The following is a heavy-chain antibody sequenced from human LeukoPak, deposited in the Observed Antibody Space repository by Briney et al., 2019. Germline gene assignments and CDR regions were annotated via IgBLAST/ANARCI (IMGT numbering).Heavy chain of an antibody. CDR3: ARFSSGWYYFDY. Sequence: PGGSLRLSCAVTGXTFSDYYMSWIRQAPGKGLEWVSYISSRSSHTNYADSVKGRFTISRDNAKNSLYLQMNSLRAEDTAVYYCARFSSGWYYFDYWGQGTLVTVSS. D-gene: IGHD6-19*01. CDR1: GXTFSDYY. J-gene: IGHJ4*02. CDR2: ISSRSSHT. V-gene: IGHV3-11*03.